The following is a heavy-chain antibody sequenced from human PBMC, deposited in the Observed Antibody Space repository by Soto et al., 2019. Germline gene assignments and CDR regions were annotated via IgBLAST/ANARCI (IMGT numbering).Heavy chain of an antibody. CDR1: GGCISGYY. J-gene: IGHJ3*02. V-gene: IGHV4-59*08. CDR2: LSDTGST. CDR3: ARRPGFGHAFDI. D-gene: IGHD3-10*01. Sequence: SETLSLTCTVSGGCISGYYWTWVRQPPGKGLECIGYLSDTGSTNYSPSLKSRVTISVDTSQKQFSLKLSSVTAADTAVYYCARRPGFGHAFDIWSQGTLVTVSS.